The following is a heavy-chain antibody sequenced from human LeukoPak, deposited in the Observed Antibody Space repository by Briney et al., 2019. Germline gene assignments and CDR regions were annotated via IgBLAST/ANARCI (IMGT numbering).Heavy chain of an antibody. D-gene: IGHD2-2*01. V-gene: IGHV4-38-2*02. J-gene: IGHJ5*02. Sequence: SETLFLTCTVSGYSVSSGYYWGWIRQPPGKGLGWIGSMYHSGDTYYNPSLKSRVTISVDTSKNQLSLKLSSVTAADTAVYYCARSKAHLSTSWYGTRFDPWGQGTLVTVSS. CDR1: GYSVSSGYY. CDR2: MYHSGDT. CDR3: ARSKAHLSTSWYGTRFDP.